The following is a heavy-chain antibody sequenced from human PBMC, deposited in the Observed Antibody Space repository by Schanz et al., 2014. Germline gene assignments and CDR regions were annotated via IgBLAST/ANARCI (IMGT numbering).Heavy chain of an antibody. V-gene: IGHV3-23*01. J-gene: IGHJ4*02. CDR2: IVGGGGRT. Sequence: QLLESGGGLVQPGGSLRISCAASGFTFSGYAMSWVRQAPGKGLEWVSSIVGGGGRTYYADSVKGRYTISRDNSKNTLFLQMSSLRAEDTAVYYCARDGDFDYWGQGTLVTVSS. CDR1: GFTFSGYA. CDR3: ARDGDFDY.